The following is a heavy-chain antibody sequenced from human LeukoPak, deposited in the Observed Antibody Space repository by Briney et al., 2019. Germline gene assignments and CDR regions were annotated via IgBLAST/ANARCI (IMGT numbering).Heavy chain of an antibody. CDR1: GFTFSSYA. D-gene: IGHD5-24*01. Sequence: PGGSLRLSCAASGFTFSSYAMNWVRQAPGKGLEWVSAISGSGGSTYYGDSVKGRFTISRDNSKNTLYLQMNSLRSEDTAVYYCAKVTGDGYNVDYWGQGTLVTVSS. J-gene: IGHJ4*02. V-gene: IGHV3-23*01. CDR2: ISGSGGST. CDR3: AKVTGDGYNVDY.